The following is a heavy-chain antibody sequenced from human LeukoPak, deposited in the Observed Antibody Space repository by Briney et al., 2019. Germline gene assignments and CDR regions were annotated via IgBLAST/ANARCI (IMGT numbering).Heavy chain of an antibody. Sequence: GGSLRLSCVVSGFTSSDHYIDWARQAPGKGLEWVGRIKSKGDGETTDYSAPVKGRFTISRDDLKKMVYLQMNSLKSEDTATYYCARDWYYAFDLWGQGTMVTVSS. CDR3: ARDWYYAFDL. V-gene: IGHV3-15*07. D-gene: IGHD2-21*02. CDR1: GFTSSDHY. CDR2: IKSKGDGETT. J-gene: IGHJ3*01.